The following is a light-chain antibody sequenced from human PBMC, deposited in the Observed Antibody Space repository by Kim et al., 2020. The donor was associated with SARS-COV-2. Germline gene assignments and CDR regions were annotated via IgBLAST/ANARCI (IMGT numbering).Light chain of an antibody. Sequence: GQGVTISCSGSSSNIGSNYVYWYQQLPGTAPKLLIYTNTQRPSGVPDRISGSKSGTSASLAISGLRSEDEADYYCAAWDDSLSGVVFGGGTQLTVL. CDR1: SSNIGSNY. V-gene: IGLV1-47*02. J-gene: IGLJ2*01. CDR3: AAWDDSLSGVV. CDR2: TNT.